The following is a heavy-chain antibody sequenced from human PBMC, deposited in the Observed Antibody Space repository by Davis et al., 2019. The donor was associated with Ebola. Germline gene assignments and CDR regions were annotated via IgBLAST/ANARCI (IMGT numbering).Heavy chain of an antibody. J-gene: IGHJ4*02. Sequence: ASVKVSCKASGYTFTSYYMHWVRQAPGQGLEWMGIINPSGGSTSYAQKFQGRVTMTRDTSTSTVYMELSSLRSDDTAVYYCARLTLLINMVRTLDYWGQGLLVTVSS. CDR3: ARLTLLINMVRTLDY. CDR2: INPSGGST. CDR1: GYTFTSYY. V-gene: IGHV1-46*01. D-gene: IGHD3-10*01.